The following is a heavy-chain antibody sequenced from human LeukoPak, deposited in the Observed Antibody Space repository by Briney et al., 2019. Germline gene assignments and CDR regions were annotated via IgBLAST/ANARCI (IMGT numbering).Heavy chain of an antibody. Sequence: GGSLRLSCAASGLTVSRNYMSWVRQAPGKGLEWVSVIYSDGRTFYAGSVKGRFTISRDDPKNTLYLQMNSLRAEDTAVYYCARQGLYDSSDFWTFQHWGQGTLVTVSS. CDR2: IYSDGRT. CDR1: GLTVSRNY. CDR3: ARQGLYDSSDFWTFQH. V-gene: IGHV3-53*01. J-gene: IGHJ1*01. D-gene: IGHD3/OR15-3a*01.